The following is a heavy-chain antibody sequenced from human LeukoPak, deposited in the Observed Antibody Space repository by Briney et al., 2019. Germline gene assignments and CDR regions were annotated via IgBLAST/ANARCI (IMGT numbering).Heavy chain of an antibody. D-gene: IGHD1-1*01. V-gene: IGHV4-61*02. CDR2: IYTSGST. J-gene: IGHJ5*02. Sequence: PSQTLSLTCTVSGGSISSGSYYWSWIRQPAGKGLEWIGRIYTSGSTNYNPSLKSRVTISVDTSKNQFSLKLSSVTAADTAVYYCARDTVHRQPNPWGQGTLVTVSS. CDR3: ARDTVHRQPNP. CDR1: GGSISSGSYY.